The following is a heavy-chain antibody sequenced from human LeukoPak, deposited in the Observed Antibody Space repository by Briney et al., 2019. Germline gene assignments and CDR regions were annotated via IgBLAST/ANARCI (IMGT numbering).Heavy chain of an antibody. CDR2: ISYIGST. J-gene: IGHJ3*02. Sequence: PSETLSLTCTVSGDSFSSHYWTWIRQPPGKGLGWIGYISYIGSTNYNPSLKSRVTISIDTSKNQFSLKLTSVTAADTAVYYCARDLVTVTKGFDIWGQGTMVSVSS. V-gene: IGHV4-59*11. CDR3: ARDLVTVTKGFDI. D-gene: IGHD4-17*01. CDR1: GDSFSSHY.